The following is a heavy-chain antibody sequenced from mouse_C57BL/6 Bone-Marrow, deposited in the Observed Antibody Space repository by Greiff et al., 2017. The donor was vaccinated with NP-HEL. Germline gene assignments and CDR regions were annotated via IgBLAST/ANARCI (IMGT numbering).Heavy chain of an antibody. Sequence: VQLQQSGPELVKPGASVKISCKASGYSFTGYYMNWVKQSPEKSLEWIGEINPSTGGTTYNQKFKAKATLTVDKSSSTAYMQLKSLTSEDSAVYYCARRGLRLFAYWGQGTLVTVSA. CDR3: ARRGLRLFAY. CDR1: GYSFTGYY. D-gene: IGHD2-4*01. V-gene: IGHV1-42*01. CDR2: INPSTGGT. J-gene: IGHJ3*01.